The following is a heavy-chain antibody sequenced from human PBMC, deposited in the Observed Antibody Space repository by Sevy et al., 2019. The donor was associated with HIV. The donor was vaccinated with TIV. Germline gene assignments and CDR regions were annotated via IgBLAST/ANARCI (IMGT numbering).Heavy chain of an antibody. Sequence: GGSLRLSCAASGFTFSSYSMNWVRQAPGKGLEWVSYISSSSSTIYYSDSVKGRFTISRDKAKNSLYLQMNSLRDEDTAVYYCARDANDYGDLDFDYWGQGTLVTVSS. CDR3: ARDANDYGDLDFDY. CDR2: ISSSSSTI. V-gene: IGHV3-48*02. D-gene: IGHD4-17*01. CDR1: GFTFSSYS. J-gene: IGHJ4*02.